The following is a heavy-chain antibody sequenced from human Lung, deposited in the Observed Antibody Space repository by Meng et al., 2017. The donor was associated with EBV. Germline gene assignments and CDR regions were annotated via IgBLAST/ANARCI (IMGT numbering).Heavy chain of an antibody. J-gene: IGHJ4*02. Sequence: EVXLVESGGXLVKPGGSLRLSCTVSGFTFSDFGMNWVRQFPGKGLEWVSFISSSGSYIYYADSAKGRFTISRDSAKNALILQMNSLRVEDTAIYYCARGLVARNFDYWGQGTLVTVSS. V-gene: IGHV3-21*01. CDR1: GFTFSDFG. CDR2: ISSSGSYI. CDR3: ARGLVARNFDY. D-gene: IGHD3/OR15-3a*01.